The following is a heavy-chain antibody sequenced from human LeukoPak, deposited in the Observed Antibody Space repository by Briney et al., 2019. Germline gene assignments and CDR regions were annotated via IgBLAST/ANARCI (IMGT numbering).Heavy chain of an antibody. J-gene: IGHJ3*02. CDR3: ARGNFDWSPFDI. CDR1: GGSISSYY. CDR2: IYYSGSP. D-gene: IGHD3-9*01. V-gene: IGHV4-59*01. Sequence: PSETLSLTCTVSGGSISSYYCSWIRQPPGKGLEWIGYIYYSGSPNYNPSLKSRVTISVDASKNQFSLKLSSVTAADTAVYYCARGNFDWSPFDIWGQGTMVTVSS.